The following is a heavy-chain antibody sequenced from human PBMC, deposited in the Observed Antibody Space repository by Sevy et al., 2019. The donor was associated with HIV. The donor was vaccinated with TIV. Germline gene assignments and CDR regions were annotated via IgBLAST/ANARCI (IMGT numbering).Heavy chain of an antibody. D-gene: IGHD2-21*01. Sequence: GGSLRLSCAASGFTFSPYSMHWVRQAPGKGLEWISYINGPSNAIFYADSVRGRFTVSRDNGKNSLYLQMNSLRAEDSALYYCARGVANCGGSVCHKTDFWGQGTLLTVSS. J-gene: IGHJ4*02. CDR1: GFTFSPYS. CDR3: ARGVANCGGSVCHKTDF. V-gene: IGHV3-48*01. CDR2: INGPSNAI.